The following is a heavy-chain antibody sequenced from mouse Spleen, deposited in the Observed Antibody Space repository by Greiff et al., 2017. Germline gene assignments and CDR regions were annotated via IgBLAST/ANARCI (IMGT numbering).Heavy chain of an antibody. V-gene: IGHV1-55*01. CDR3: ADRNSPYAMDY. CDR2: IYPGSGST. Sequence: QVQLQQSGAELVKPGASVKMSCKASGYTFTSYWITWVKQRPGQGLEWIGDIYPGSGSTNYNEKFKSKATLTVDTSSSTAYMQLSSLTSEDSAVYYCADRNSPYAMDYWGQGTSVTVSS. CDR1: GYTFTSYW. J-gene: IGHJ4*01. D-gene: IGHD2-1*01.